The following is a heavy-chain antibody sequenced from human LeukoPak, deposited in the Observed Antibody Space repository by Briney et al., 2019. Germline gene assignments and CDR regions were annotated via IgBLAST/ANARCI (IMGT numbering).Heavy chain of an antibody. Sequence: SETLSLTCTVSGDSVSSGSYYWSWIRQPPGKGLEWIGYIYYSGSTNYNPSLKSRVTISVDTSKNQFSLELRSVTAADTAVYYCAGSKLNSKYYYDSSGYGGYAFDIWGQGTMVTVSS. CDR2: IYYSGST. V-gene: IGHV4-61*01. J-gene: IGHJ3*02. CDR3: AGSKLNSKYYYDSSGYGGYAFDI. CDR1: GDSVSSGSYY. D-gene: IGHD3-22*01.